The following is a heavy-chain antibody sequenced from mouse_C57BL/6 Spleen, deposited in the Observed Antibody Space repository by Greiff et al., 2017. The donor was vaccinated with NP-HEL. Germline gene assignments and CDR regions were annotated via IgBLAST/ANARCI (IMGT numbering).Heavy chain of an antibody. CDR1: GFSFTSYG. CDR2: IWGDGST. CDR3: AKGSSNYRGYAIED. J-gene: IGHJ4*01. V-gene: IGHV2-3*01. Sequence: VQLQESGPGLVAPSQSLSISCTVSGFSFTSYGVSWVRQPPGKGLEWLGVIWGDGSTNYHSALISRLSISTDNSKSQVFLKLNSLQTDDTATYYCAKGSSNYRGYAIEDWGKGTSVTAYS. D-gene: IGHD2-5*01.